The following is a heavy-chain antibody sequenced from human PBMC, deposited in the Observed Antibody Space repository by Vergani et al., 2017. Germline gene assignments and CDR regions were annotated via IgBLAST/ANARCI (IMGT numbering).Heavy chain of an antibody. CDR1: GITFSNFG. Sequence: VQLLQSEGAVVQPGGSRRLSCVASGITFSNFGMHWIRQAPGKGLEWLAYIGKDGINTRYRDAVKGRFTVSRDNSKDILYLQMDSLRSEDTALYYCAKYLRDSTDGLPDSWGPGTLVIVSS. CDR3: AKYLRDSTDGLPDS. J-gene: IGHJ4*02. V-gene: IGHV3-30*02. CDR2: IGKDGINT. D-gene: IGHD2-21*02.